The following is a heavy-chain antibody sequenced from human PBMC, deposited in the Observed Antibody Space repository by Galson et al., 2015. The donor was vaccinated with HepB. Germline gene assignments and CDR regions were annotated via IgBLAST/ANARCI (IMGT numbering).Heavy chain of an antibody. Sequence: SLRLSCAASGFTFRDYNMIWIRQAPGKGLEWVSSFSNRNNYTSYAHSVKGRFTIFRDNAKNSLSLQMDSLRAEDTAVYYCARGLYSNSGYPGRGTYYFDSWGQGTLVSVSS. D-gene: IGHD6-13*01. V-gene: IGHV3-11*05. CDR3: ARGLYSNSGYPGRGTYYFDS. CDR2: FSNRNNYT. CDR1: GFTFRDYN. J-gene: IGHJ4*02.